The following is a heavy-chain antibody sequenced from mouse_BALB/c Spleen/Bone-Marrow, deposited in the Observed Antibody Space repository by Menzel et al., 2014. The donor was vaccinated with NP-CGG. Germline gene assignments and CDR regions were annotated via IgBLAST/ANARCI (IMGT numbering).Heavy chain of an antibody. CDR1: GYTFTSYW. Sequence: QAHLSQSAAELVKPGAPVNLSCKASGYTFTSYWMNWVKQRLGRGFEWNGRIDPSDSETHYNQKFKDKATLTVDKSSSTAYIQVSSLTSEDSAVYHCARALGDGYYYAMDYWGQGTSVTVSS. CDR2: IDPSDSET. V-gene: IGHV1-69*02. J-gene: IGHJ4*01. D-gene: IGHD2-3*01. CDR3: ARALGDGYYYAMDY.